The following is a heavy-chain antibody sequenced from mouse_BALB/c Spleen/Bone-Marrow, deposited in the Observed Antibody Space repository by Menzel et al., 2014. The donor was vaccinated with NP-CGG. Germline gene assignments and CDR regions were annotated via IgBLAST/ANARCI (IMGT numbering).Heavy chain of an antibody. J-gene: IGHJ4*01. CDR2: ISCYNGAT. V-gene: IGHV1S34*01. CDR3: ARSEGIYYYGSSYALDY. D-gene: IGHD1-1*01. Sequence: LVKTGASVKISCKASDYSLTDYYMHWVKQTHGKSLEWIGYISCYNGATSYNQKLKGKATFTVDTSSSTAYMQFSSLTSEDSAVYYCARSEGIYYYGSSYALDYWGQGTSVTVSS. CDR1: DYSLTDYY.